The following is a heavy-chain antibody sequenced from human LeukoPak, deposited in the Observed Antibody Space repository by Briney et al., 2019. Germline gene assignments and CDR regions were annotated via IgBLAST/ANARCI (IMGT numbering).Heavy chain of an antibody. Sequence: GGSLRLSCVVSGFDLSDYYMSWIRQAPGKGLEWISYISSSGGNIYFADSVKGRFTMSRDNARGSLYLQMNSLRADDTAIYYCARRRDYFDYWGQGALVTVSS. CDR1: GFDLSDYY. V-gene: IGHV3-11*01. CDR3: ARRRDYFDY. J-gene: IGHJ4*02. CDR2: ISSSGGNI.